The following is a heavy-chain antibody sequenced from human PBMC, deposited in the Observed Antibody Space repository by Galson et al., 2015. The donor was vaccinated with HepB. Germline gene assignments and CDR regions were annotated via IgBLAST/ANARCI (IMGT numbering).Heavy chain of an antibody. CDR3: AKEKAVVVPAAIVSYGMDV. CDR2: ISYDGSNK. J-gene: IGHJ6*02. Sequence: SLRLSCAASGFTFSSYGMHWVRQAPGKGLEWVAVISYDGSNKYYADSVKGRFTISRDNSKNTLYLQMNSLRAEDTAVYYCAKEKAVVVPAAIVSYGMDVWGQGTTVTVSS. D-gene: IGHD2-2*01. CDR1: GFTFSSYG. V-gene: IGHV3-30*18.